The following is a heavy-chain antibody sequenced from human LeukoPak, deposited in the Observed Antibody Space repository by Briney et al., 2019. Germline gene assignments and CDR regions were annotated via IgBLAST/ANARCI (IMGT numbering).Heavy chain of an antibody. D-gene: IGHD2-15*01. CDR3: AKEPKGYCSGGSCYPDEYFQH. J-gene: IGHJ1*01. CDR1: GFTFSSYA. CDR2: ISGSGGST. V-gene: IGHV3-23*01. Sequence: GGSLRLSCAASGFTFSSYAMSWVRQAPGKGLEWVSAISGSGGSTYYADSVKGRFTISRDNSKNTLYLQMNSLRAEDTAVYYCAKEPKGYCSGGSCYPDEYFQHWGQGTLVTVSS.